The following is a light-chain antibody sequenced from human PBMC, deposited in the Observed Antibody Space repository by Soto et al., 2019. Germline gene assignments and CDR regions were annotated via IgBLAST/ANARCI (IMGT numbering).Light chain of an antibody. J-gene: IGKJ2*01. CDR1: QSITSY. V-gene: IGKV1-39*01. CDR3: QQSVSLPFT. CDR2: HAS. Sequence: DIQMTQSPSSLFPSVGDTVSITCRASQSITSYLNWYQHKPGKPPKLVIYHASNLQTGVPSRFSGAGSGTDFTLTISCLQPEDFATYYCQQSVSLPFTFGPGTRLE.